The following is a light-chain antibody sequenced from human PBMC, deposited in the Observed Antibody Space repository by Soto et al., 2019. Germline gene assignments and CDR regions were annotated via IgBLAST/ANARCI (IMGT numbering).Light chain of an antibody. Sequence: EIVLTQSPGTLSLSPGERAILSCRASQSVSSSFLAWYQQRPGQSPRLLIYGASTRATGIPDRFSGSGAGTDFTLTISRLEPGYFAVYYCQQYGSSPQTFGQGTKLDMK. CDR2: GAS. V-gene: IGKV3-20*01. CDR3: QQYGSSPQT. J-gene: IGKJ2*01. CDR1: QSVSSSF.